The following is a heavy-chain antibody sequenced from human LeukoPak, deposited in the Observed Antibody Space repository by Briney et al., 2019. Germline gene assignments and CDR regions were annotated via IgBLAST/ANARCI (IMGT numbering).Heavy chain of an antibody. J-gene: IGHJ6*04. V-gene: IGHV2-70*04. CDR2: IDWDDDK. CDR1: GFSLSTSGMR. D-gene: IGHD5-18*01. CDR3: ARMRGGNSYIAGMDV. Sequence: SGPALVKPTQTLTLTCTFSGFSLSTSGMRVNWIRQPPGKALEWLARIDWDDDKFYSTSLKTRLTISKDTSKNQVVLTMTNMDPVDTATYYCARMRGGNSYIAGMDVWGKGATVTVSS.